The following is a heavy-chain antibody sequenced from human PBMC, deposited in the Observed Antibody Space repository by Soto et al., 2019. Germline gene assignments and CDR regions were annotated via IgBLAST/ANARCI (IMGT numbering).Heavy chain of an antibody. J-gene: IGHJ6*02. CDR3: ARGIGGIVGTPPFDYYGMDV. D-gene: IGHD1-26*01. V-gene: IGHV1-69*02. CDR1: GGTFSSYT. CDR2: IIPILGIA. Sequence: ASVKVSCKASGGTFSSYTISWVRQAPGQGLEWMGRIIPILGIANYAQKFQGRVTITADKSTSTAYMELSSLRSEDTAVYYCARGIGGIVGTPPFDYYGMDVWGQGTTVTVSS.